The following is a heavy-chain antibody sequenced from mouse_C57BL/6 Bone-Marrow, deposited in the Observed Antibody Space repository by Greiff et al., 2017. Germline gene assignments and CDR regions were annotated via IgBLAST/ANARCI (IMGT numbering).Heavy chain of an antibody. Sequence: QVQLKESGPGLVAPSQSLSITCTVSGFSLTSYALSWVRQPPGKGLEWLGVLWTGGGTNYNSALKSRLSISKDNSKSQVFLKMNSLQTDDTARYYCARGGYDYGDWFDYWGQGTTLTVSS. V-gene: IGHV2-9-1*01. CDR2: LWTGGGT. CDR1: GFSLTSYA. J-gene: IGHJ2*01. D-gene: IGHD2-4*01. CDR3: ARGGYDYGDWFDY.